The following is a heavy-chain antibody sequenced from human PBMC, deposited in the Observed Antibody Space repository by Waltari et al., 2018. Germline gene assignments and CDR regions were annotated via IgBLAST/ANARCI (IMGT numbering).Heavy chain of an antibody. CDR3: ASWSIAARAGFG. CDR1: GGSISNYF. CDR2: IYSSGNT. V-gene: IGHV4-59*01. Sequence: QVQLPESGPGLVKPSETLSPTCTVSGGSISNYFWSWIRQPPGKGLEWIGYIYSSGNTNYNPSLKSRVTISVDTSKNQFSLKLTSVTAADTAIYYCASWSIAARAGFGWGQGTLVTVS. D-gene: IGHD6-6*01. J-gene: IGHJ4*02.